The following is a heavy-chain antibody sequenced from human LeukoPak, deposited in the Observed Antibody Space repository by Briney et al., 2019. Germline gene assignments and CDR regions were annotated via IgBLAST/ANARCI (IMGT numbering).Heavy chain of an antibody. D-gene: IGHD2-15*01. CDR1: GFTFSSHW. CDR3: ARHCSGGSCSSWGDAFDI. Sequence: TGGSLRLSCAASGFTFSSHWMSWVRQAPGKGLEWVANIKQDGSEKYYVDSVKGRFTISRDNAKNSLYLQMNSLRAEDTAVYYCARHCSGGSCSSWGDAFDIWGQGTMVTVSS. CDR2: IKQDGSEK. V-gene: IGHV3-7*01. J-gene: IGHJ3*02.